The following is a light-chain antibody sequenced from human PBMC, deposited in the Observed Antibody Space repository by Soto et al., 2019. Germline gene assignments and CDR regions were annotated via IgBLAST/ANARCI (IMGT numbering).Light chain of an antibody. J-gene: IGKJ2*01. Sequence: EIVLTQSPGTLSFSPGERATLTCRASQSVSSSYLAWFQQKPGQAPRLLIYGASSRATGIPDRFSGSGSGTDFTLTINSLQPDDSATYFCQQYNSYSYTFGQGTKLEIK. CDR2: GAS. CDR3: QQYNSYSYT. CDR1: QSVSSSY. V-gene: IGKV3-20*01.